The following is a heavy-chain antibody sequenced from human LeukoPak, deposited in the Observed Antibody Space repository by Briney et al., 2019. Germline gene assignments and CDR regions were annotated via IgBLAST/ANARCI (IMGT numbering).Heavy chain of an antibody. CDR3: ARYYDSSQGIDY. CDR1: GGSISSGDYY. J-gene: IGHJ4*02. CDR2: IYYSGST. V-gene: IGHV4-30-4*01. Sequence: SETLSLTCTVSGGSISSGDYYWSRIRQPPGKGLEWIGYIYYSGSTYYNPSLKSRVTISVDTSKNQFSLKLSSVTAADTAVYYCARYYDSSQGIDYWGQGTLVTVSS. D-gene: IGHD3-22*01.